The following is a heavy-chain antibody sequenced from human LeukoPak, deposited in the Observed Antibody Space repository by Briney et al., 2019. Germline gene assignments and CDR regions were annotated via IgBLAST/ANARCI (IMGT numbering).Heavy chain of an antibody. D-gene: IGHD6-13*01. Sequence: GGSLRLSCAASGFSISDYYMTWIRQAPAKGLEWLSSSRSSTIYTDYAESVKGRFTISRDNAKNSLSLQMNSLRAEDTAVYYCAREGGSSRYQIDYWGQGTLVTVSS. CDR1: GFSISDYY. CDR3: AREGGSSRYQIDY. CDR2: SRSSTIYT. J-gene: IGHJ4*02. V-gene: IGHV3-11*05.